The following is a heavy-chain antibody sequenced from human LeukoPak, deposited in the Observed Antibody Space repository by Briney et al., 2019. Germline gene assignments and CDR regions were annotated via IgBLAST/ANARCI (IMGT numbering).Heavy chain of an antibody. D-gene: IGHD3-10*01. CDR1: GFTFSSYE. V-gene: IGHV3-48*03. Sequence: GGSLRLSCAASGFTFSSYEMNWVRPAPGKGLEWVSYISSSGSTIYYADSVKGRFTISRDNAKNSLYLQMNSLRAEDTAVYYCASQGYYYGSGSYYFDYWGQGTLVTVSS. CDR3: ASQGYYYGSGSYYFDY. CDR2: ISSSGSTI. J-gene: IGHJ4*02.